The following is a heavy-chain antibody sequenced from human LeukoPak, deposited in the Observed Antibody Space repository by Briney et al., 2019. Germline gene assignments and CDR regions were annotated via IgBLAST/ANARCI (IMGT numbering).Heavy chain of an antibody. D-gene: IGHD3-16*01. Sequence: GASVKVSCKASGYTFTRNGISWVRQAPGQGLEWMGWISPYNGNTNYAHKLQGRVTMTTDTSTSTAYMELRSLRSDDTAVFCCARDRLWGEDDALDIWGQGTRVTVSS. V-gene: IGHV1-18*01. CDR1: GYTFTRNG. J-gene: IGHJ3*02. CDR2: ISPYNGNT. CDR3: ARDRLWGEDDALDI.